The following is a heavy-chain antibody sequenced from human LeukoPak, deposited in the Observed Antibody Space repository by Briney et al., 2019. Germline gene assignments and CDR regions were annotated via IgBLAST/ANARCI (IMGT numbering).Heavy chain of an antibody. CDR1: GFTFSNYW. D-gene: IGHD4-17*01. CDR3: ARSGHGDSRHSYY. J-gene: IGHJ4*02. Sequence: PGGSLTLSCAASGFTFSNYWMIWVRRAPGKGLEWVVNIRRDGSERHYVDSVKGRFTIPRDNDKNSLYLQMHSLRAEDTAVYLCARSGHGDSRHSYYWGQGTLITVSS. CDR2: IRRDGSER. V-gene: IGHV3-7*01.